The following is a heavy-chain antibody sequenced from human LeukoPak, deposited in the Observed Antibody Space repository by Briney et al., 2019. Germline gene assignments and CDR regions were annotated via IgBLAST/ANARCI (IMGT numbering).Heavy chain of an antibody. CDR1: GGSISSYY. V-gene: IGHV4-4*07. J-gene: IGHJ4*02. Sequence: SETLSLTCTVSGGSISSYYWSWIRQPAGKGLEWIGRIYTSGSTNYNPSLKSRVTMSVDTSKNQFSLKLSSVTAADTAVYYCARYGSGWDEPLFDYWGQGTLVAVSS. CDR2: IYTSGST. D-gene: IGHD6-19*01. CDR3: ARYGSGWDEPLFDY.